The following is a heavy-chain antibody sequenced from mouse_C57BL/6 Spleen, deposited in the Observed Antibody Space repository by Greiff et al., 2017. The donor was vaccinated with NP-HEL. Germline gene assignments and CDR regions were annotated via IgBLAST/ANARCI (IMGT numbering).Heavy chain of an antibody. CDR1: GYTFTSYW. J-gene: IGHJ4*01. Sequence: VQLQQPGAGLVKPGASVKLSCKASGYTFTSYWMPWVKQRPGQGLEWIGMIHPNSGSTNYNEKFKSKATLTVDKSSSTAYMQLSSLTSEDSAVYYCARRGYDYDAMDYWGQGTSVTVSS. CDR3: ARRGYDYDAMDY. V-gene: IGHV1-64*01. CDR2: IHPNSGST.